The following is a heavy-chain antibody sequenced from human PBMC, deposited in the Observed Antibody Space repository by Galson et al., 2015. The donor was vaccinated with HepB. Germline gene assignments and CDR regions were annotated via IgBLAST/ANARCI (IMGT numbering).Heavy chain of an antibody. CDR1: GFTFSSYG. Sequence: SLRLSCAASGFTFSSYGMRWVRQAPGKGLEWVAFIRYDGSNKYYADSVKGRFTISRDNSKNTLYLQMNSLRAEDTAVYYCAKDFYYDSSGTFDYWGQGTLVTVSS. V-gene: IGHV3-30*02. CDR3: AKDFYYDSSGTFDY. CDR2: IRYDGSNK. J-gene: IGHJ4*02. D-gene: IGHD3-22*01.